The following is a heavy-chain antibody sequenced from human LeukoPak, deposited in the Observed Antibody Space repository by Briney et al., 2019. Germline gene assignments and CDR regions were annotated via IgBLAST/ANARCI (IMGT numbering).Heavy chain of an antibody. D-gene: IGHD5-12*01. V-gene: IGHV3-21*01. Sequence: GSLRLSCATSGFTFSNSAMSWVRQAPGKGLEWVSSITTTSSYIYYADSVRGRFTISRDNAKNSLYLHMDSLRAEDTAVYYCAENPRGYSGYEGSNFDYWGQGTLVTVSS. CDR3: AENPRGYSGYEGSNFDY. J-gene: IGHJ4*02. CDR2: ITTTSSYI. CDR1: GFTFSNSA.